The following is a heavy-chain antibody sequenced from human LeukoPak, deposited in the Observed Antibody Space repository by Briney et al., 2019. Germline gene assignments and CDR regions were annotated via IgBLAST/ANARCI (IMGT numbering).Heavy chain of an antibody. J-gene: IGHJ4*02. CDR3: AAGSSTWYGNRHYDY. V-gene: IGHV4-34*01. D-gene: IGHD6-13*01. Sequence: SETLSLTCTVYGGSFSGYCWSWIRQPPGKGLEWTGEITHSGSTNYNPSLKSRVIISADTSKNEFSLKLNSMTAADTAVYYCAAGSSTWYGNRHYDYWGQGALVTVSS. CDR1: GGSFSGYC. CDR2: ITHSGST.